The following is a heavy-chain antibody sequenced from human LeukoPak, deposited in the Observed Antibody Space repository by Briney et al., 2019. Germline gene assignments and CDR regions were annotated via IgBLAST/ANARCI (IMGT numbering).Heavy chain of an antibody. CDR3: ARITLGLTSGDH. D-gene: IGHD1-20*01. Sequence: GASVTVSCKASGYTCTSYGFTWGRHAPGQGLGWKGWVSAYNADPSYAQQLQGRVTMTADTSTSTAYMELRSLTSDDTAVYYCARITLGLTSGDHWGQGTRVTVSS. CDR1: GYTCTSYG. J-gene: IGHJ5*02. CDR2: VSAYNADP. V-gene: IGHV1-18*01.